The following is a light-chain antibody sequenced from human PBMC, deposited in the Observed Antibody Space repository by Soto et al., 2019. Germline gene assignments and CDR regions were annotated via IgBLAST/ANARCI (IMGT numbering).Light chain of an antibody. CDR2: GAS. J-gene: IGKJ2*01. CDR1: QSISSW. V-gene: IGKV1-5*01. CDR3: QQYATSSPT. Sequence: DIQMTQSPSTLSASVGDRVTITCRASQSISSWLAWYQQRPREAPKLLIYGASSLESGVPSRFIGSGSGTEFTLTISSLQPTDFATYYCQQYATSSPTFGQGTKLES.